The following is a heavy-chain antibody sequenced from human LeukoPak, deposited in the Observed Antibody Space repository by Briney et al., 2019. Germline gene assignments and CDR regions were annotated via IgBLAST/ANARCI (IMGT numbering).Heavy chain of an antibody. J-gene: IGHJ4*02. Sequence: GGSLRLSCAASGFTFSSYAMHWVRQAPGKGLEYVSAISSNGGSTYYANSVKGRFTISRDNSKNTLYLQMGSLRAEDTAVYYCARGDYGDYGLGFDYWGQGTLVTVSS. D-gene: IGHD4-17*01. V-gene: IGHV3-64*01. CDR2: ISSNGGST. CDR3: ARGDYGDYGLGFDY. CDR1: GFTFSSYA.